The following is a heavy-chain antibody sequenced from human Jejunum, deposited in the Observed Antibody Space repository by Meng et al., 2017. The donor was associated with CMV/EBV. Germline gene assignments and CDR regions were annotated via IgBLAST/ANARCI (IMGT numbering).Heavy chain of an antibody. V-gene: IGHV3-23*01. J-gene: IGHJ3*01. D-gene: IGHD3-22*01. CDR2: IRGSTSSSA. CDR3: AKDKRSGYPRDAFDV. Sequence: FIFIDSAMSWVRPAPGKGLEWVSTIRGSTSSSAFYADSVTGRFTVSRDNSKNTLYLQMSSLRPEDTALYYCAKDKRSGYPRDAFDVWGQGTLVTVSS. CDR1: FIFIDSA.